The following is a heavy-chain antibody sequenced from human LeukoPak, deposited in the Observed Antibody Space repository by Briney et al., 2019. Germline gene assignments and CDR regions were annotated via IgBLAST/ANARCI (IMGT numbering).Heavy chain of an antibody. CDR3: ARALPGYYGMDV. D-gene: IGHD7-27*01. Sequence: GGSLRLSCAASGFTFSSYWMHWVRQAPGKGLVWVSRINTDGSTTTYADSVKGRFAISGDNAKNTLYLQMNSLRAEDTAVYYCARALPGYYGMDVWGQGTTVTVSS. CDR2: INTDGSTT. V-gene: IGHV3-74*01. CDR1: GFTFSSYW. J-gene: IGHJ6*02.